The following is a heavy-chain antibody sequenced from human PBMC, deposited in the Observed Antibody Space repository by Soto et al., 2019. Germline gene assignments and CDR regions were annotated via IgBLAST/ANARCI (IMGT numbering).Heavy chain of an antibody. CDR2: IFYNGAT. V-gene: IGHV4-61*01. D-gene: IGHD6-6*01. Sequence: QVQLQESGPGLVRPSETLSLTCTVSGGSVSSGSYYWTWIRQPPGKGLEWIGCIFYNGATYYNPSLRSRLSISLHKSTNQFSLTLTSVTAADTAFYYCSRGGVASRRGEVDYRGRGTLVTVSS. J-gene: IGHJ4*02. CDR3: SRGGVASRRGEVDY. CDR1: GGSVSSGSYY.